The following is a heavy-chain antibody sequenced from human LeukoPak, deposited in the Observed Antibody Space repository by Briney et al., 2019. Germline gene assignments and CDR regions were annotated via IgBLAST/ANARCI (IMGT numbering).Heavy chain of an antibody. CDR2: TYYRSKWYN. Sequence: SQTLSLTCAISGDSVSSNSAAWNWIRRSPSRGLEWLGRTYYRSKWYNDYAVSVKSRITINPDTSKNQFSLQLNSVTPEDTAVYYCAGCIAAAGEPFDPWGQGTLVTVSS. J-gene: IGHJ5*02. D-gene: IGHD6-13*01. CDR3: AGCIAAAGEPFDP. CDR1: GDSVSSNSAA. V-gene: IGHV6-1*01.